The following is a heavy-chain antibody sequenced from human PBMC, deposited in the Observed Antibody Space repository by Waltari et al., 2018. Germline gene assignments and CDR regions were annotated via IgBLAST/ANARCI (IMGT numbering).Heavy chain of an antibody. Sequence: EMQLVESGGGLVQPGGSLRLSCAASGFIFRDYWMHWVRQTPERGLLWVARSDNHGSGTSYADSVKGRFTISRDNAKNTLYLQVNGLRVEDTAVYYCVRDWCGAHCDRQPGGLWAFDVWGQGTVVTVSS. CDR2: SDNHGSGT. CDR3: VRDWCGAHCDRQPGGLWAFDV. CDR1: GFIFRDYW. D-gene: IGHD2-21*01. J-gene: IGHJ3*01. V-gene: IGHV3-74*01.